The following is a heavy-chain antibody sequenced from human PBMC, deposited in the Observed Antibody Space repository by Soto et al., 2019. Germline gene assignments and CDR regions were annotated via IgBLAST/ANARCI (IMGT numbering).Heavy chain of an antibody. V-gene: IGHV3-11*01. J-gene: IGHJ5*02. CDR1: GIVFSDY. D-gene: IGHD3-16*01. Sequence: QVQLVESGGGLVKPGGSLRLSCAASGIVFSDYMSWVRQAPGKGLEWLSYISGSGRTIYSADSVKGRFTISRDNATNSLYLQMNNVRTEDTAVYYCARLSFSWGGFDPWGQGTLVTVSS. CDR2: ISGSGRTI. CDR3: ARLSFSWGGFDP.